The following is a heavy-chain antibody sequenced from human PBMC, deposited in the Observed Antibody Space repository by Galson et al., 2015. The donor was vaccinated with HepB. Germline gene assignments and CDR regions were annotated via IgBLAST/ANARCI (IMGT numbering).Heavy chain of an antibody. CDR2: INHSGST. Sequence: QVQLQESGPGLVKPSETLSLTCAVYGGSFSGYYWSWIRQPPGKGLEWIGEINHSGSTNYNPSLKSRVTISVDTSKNQFSLKLSSVTAADTAVYYCARARISGKSITMIEKPFDYWGQGTLVTVSS. D-gene: IGHD3-22*01. CDR1: GGSFSGYY. J-gene: IGHJ4*02. V-gene: IGHV4-34*01. CDR3: ARARISGKSITMIEKPFDY.